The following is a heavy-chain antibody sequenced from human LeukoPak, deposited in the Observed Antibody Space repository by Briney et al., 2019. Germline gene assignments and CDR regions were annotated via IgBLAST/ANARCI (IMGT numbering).Heavy chain of an antibody. J-gene: IGHJ5*02. CDR2: ISSGGNTI. CDR3: ARTSGERDNWFVP. V-gene: IGHV3-48*03. Sequence: PGGSLRLSCAASGFTFSSFEMNWVRQAPGKGLEWVSYISSGGNTIYYAHSVRDRFTISRDNAKNSLYLQMNSLRAEDTAVYYCARTSGERDNWFVPWGQGTLVTVSS. CDR1: GFTFSSFE. D-gene: IGHD4-17*01.